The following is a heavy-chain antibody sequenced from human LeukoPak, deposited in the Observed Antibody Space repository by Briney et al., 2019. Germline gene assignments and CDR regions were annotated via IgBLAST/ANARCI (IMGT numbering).Heavy chain of an antibody. CDR2: ISYDGSNK. CDR3: AKDGGSYSFDY. J-gene: IGHJ4*02. D-gene: IGHD1-26*01. CDR1: GFTFSSYA. V-gene: IGHV3-30-3*01. Sequence: PGRSLRLSCAASGFTFSSYAMHWVRQAPGKGLEWVAVISYDGSNKYYADSVKGRFTISRDNSRNTLYLQMNSLRDEDMAVYYCAKDGGSYSFDYWGQGTLVTVSS.